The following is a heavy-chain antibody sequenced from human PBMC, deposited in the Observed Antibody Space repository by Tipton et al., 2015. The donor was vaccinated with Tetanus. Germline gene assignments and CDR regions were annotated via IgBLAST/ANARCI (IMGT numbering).Heavy chain of an antibody. Sequence: SLRLSCAASGFTFSDYYMSWIRQAPGKGLEWVSYISSSGSTIYYADSVKGRFTISRDNAKNSLYLQMNSLRAGDTAVYYCARGCRRDGYNFRSPSPGHTLNWGQGTLVTVSS. D-gene: IGHD5-24*01. V-gene: IGHV3-11*01. CDR3: ARGCRRDGYNFRSPSPGHTLN. CDR1: GFTFSDYY. CDR2: ISSSGSTI. J-gene: IGHJ4*02.